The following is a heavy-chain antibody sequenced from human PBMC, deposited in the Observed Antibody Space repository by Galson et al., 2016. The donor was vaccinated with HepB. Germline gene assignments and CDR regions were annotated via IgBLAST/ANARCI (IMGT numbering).Heavy chain of an antibody. D-gene: IGHD6-19*01. V-gene: IGHV3-73*01. Sequence: SLRLSCAASGFSFSDSAMHWVRQASGKGLEWVARITSKVYHYATVYGASVQGRFTISRDDSKNTAFLQINSLRPEDTAVYYCARLPSSGWLIDYWGQGTLVTVSS. CDR2: ITSKVYHYAT. CDR1: GFSFSDSA. CDR3: ARLPSSGWLIDY. J-gene: IGHJ4*02.